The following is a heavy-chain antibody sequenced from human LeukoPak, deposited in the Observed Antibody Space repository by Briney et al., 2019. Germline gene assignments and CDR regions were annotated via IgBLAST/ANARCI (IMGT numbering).Heavy chain of an antibody. V-gene: IGHV1-69*05. CDR1: GGTFSSYA. CDR3: ARGDIAAAGDYYYYYYMDV. D-gene: IGHD6-13*01. Sequence: SVKVSCKAPGGTFSSYAISWVRQAPGQGLEWMGGIIPIFGTANYAQKFQGRVTITTDESTSTAYMELSSLRSEDTAVYYCARGDIAAAGDYYYYYYMDVWGKGTTVTVSS. CDR2: IIPIFGTA. J-gene: IGHJ6*03.